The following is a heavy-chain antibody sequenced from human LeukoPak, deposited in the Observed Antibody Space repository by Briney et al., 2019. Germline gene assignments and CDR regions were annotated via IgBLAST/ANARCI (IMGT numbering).Heavy chain of an antibody. CDR3: ARDRWHYGSGSGFFDY. V-gene: IGHV3-48*01. J-gene: IGHJ4*02. CDR1: GFSFSDYS. D-gene: IGHD3-3*02. Sequence: GGSLRLSCTASGFSFSDYSMNWVRQAPGKGLEWVSYIRSSTSNIFYAESVKGRFTVSRDNAKNSLYLHMNGLRAEDTAVYYCARDRWHYGSGSGFFDYWGQGTLVTVSS. CDR2: IRSSTSNI.